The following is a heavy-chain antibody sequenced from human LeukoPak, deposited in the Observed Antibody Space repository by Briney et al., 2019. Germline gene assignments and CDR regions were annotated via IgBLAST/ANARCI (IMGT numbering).Heavy chain of an antibody. CDR1: GFTSTSYG. Sequence: ASVKVSCKVSGFTSTSYGITWVRQAPGQGLEWMGWISAYNGNTNYAQKLQGRVTMTTDTSTSTAYMELRSLRSDDTAVYYCARNSSGNDYWGQGTLVTVPS. CDR2: ISAYNGNT. CDR3: ARNSSGNDY. V-gene: IGHV1-18*01. D-gene: IGHD3-22*01. J-gene: IGHJ4*02.